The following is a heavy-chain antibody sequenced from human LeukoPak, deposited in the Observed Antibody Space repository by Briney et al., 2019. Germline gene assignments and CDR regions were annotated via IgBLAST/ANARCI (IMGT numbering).Heavy chain of an antibody. CDR2: LYSDGST. J-gene: IGHJ4*02. CDR1: GFTVSRNY. V-gene: IGHV3-53*01. CDR3: AKDKLIWFGESPDYFDY. Sequence: GGSLRLSCAASGFTVSRNYMSWVRQAPGKGLEWVSVLYSDGSTYHADSVKGRFTISRDNSKNTLYLQMNSLRAEDTAVYYCAKDKLIWFGESPDYFDYWGQGTLVTVSS. D-gene: IGHD3-10*01.